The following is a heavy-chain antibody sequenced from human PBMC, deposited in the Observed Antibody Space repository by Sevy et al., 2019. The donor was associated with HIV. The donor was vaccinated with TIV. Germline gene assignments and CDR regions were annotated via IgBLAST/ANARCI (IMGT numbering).Heavy chain of an antibody. Sequence: GESLKISCAASGFTFSDYYMSWIRQAPGKGLEWVSYISSSGSTIYYADSVKGRFTISRDNAKNSLYLQMNSLRAEDTAVYYCARDSRYYYGSGSYGMDVWGQGTTVTVSS. CDR3: ARDSRYYYGSGSYGMDV. J-gene: IGHJ6*02. CDR2: ISSSGSTI. CDR1: GFTFSDYY. V-gene: IGHV3-11*01. D-gene: IGHD3-10*01.